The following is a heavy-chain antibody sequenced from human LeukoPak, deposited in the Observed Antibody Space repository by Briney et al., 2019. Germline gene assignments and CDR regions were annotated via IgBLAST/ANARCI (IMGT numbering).Heavy chain of an antibody. CDR1: GGSINSGSYY. J-gene: IGHJ3*02. V-gene: IGHV4-61*02. CDR2: FYISEGT. CDR3: ASLGSFDI. Sequence: SETLSLTCTVSGGSINSGSYYWNWIRQPAGKGLEWIGRFYISEGTKYNPSLKSRVTISVDTSKNQFSLRLSSVTAADTAVYYCASLGSFDIWGQGTMVTVSS. D-gene: IGHD7-27*01.